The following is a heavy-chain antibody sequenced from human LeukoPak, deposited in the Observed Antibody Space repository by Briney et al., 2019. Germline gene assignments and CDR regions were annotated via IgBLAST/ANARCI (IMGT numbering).Heavy chain of an antibody. CDR2: ISGSGGST. J-gene: IGHJ4*02. CDR1: GFTFSSYA. CDR3: AKDRGDYYDILTGYSAVYYFDY. D-gene: IGHD3-9*01. V-gene: IGHV3-23*01. Sequence: GGSLRLSCAASGFTFSSYAMSWVRQAPGKGLEWVSAISGSGGSTYYADSVRGRFTISRDNSKNTLYLQMNSLRAEDTAVYHCAKDRGDYYDILTGYSAVYYFDYWGQGTLDTVSS.